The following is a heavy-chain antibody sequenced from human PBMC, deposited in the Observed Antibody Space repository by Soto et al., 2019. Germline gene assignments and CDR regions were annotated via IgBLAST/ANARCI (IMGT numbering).Heavy chain of an antibody. D-gene: IGHD2-21*02. Sequence: GASVKVSCKASGYTFTGYYTHWVRQAPGQGLEWMGWINPNSGGTNYAQKFQGRVTMTRDTSISTAYMELSRLRSDDTAVYYCARGPWGDDYYYYGMDVWGQGTTVTVSS. CDR3: ARGPWGDDYYYYGMDV. J-gene: IGHJ6*02. V-gene: IGHV1-2*02. CDR2: INPNSGGT. CDR1: GYTFTGYY.